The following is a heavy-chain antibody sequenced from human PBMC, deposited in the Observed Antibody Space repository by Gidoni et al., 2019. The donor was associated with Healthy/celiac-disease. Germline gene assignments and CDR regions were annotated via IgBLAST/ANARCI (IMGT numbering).Heavy chain of an antibody. J-gene: IGHJ6*03. CDR1: GYSFTSYW. CDR2: IYPGDSDT. CDR3: ARRVAYYDSSGYNYYYYMDV. V-gene: IGHV5-51*01. D-gene: IGHD3-22*01. Sequence: EVQLVQSGAEVKKPGESLKISCKGSGYSFTSYWIGWVRQMPGKGLEWMGIIYPGDSDTRYSPSFQGQVTISADKSISTAYLQWSSLKASDTAMYYCARRVAYYDSSGYNYYYYMDVWGKGTTVTVSS.